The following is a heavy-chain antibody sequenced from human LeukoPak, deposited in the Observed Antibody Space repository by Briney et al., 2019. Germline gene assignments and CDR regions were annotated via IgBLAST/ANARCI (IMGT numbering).Heavy chain of an antibody. V-gene: IGHV3-23*01. CDR1: GFTFSSYA. CDR3: AKDMGVTIFGVVIIRDYFDY. CDR2: ISGSGGGT. J-gene: IGHJ4*02. Sequence: GGSLRLSCAASGFTFSSYAMSWVRQAPGKGLELVSAISGSGGGTSYADSVNGRFTISRDNSKNTLYLQMNCLRAENSAVYDCAKDMGVTIFGVVIIRDYFDYWGQGTLVTVSS. D-gene: IGHD3-3*01.